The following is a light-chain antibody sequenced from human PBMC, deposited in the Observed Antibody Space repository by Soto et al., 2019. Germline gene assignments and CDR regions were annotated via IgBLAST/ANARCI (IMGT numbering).Light chain of an antibody. J-gene: IGLJ2*01. Sequence: QSVLTQPPSVSGAPGQRVTISCTGSSSNIGAGYDVHWYQQLPGTAPKLLIYGNSNRPSGVPDRFSGSKSGTSASLAITGLQAEDEADYYCQSSDSSLSVVFGGWHKMTVL. CDR3: QSSDSSLSVV. CDR1: SSNIGAGYD. CDR2: GNS. V-gene: IGLV1-40*01.